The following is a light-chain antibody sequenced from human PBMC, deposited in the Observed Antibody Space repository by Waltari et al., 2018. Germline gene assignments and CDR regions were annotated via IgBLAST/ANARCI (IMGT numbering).Light chain of an antibody. CDR3: QQPHSLPLT. J-gene: IGKJ4*01. CDR2: GAT. CDR1: QDIYNW. Sequence: DIVMTQSPSSVSASVGDRVTITCRASQDIYNWIVWYQQKSGEAPKLLMHGATSLSSRFSGSGSGTDFTLTISSLQPEDFATYYCQQPHSLPLTFGGGTKVEIK. V-gene: IGKV1-12*01.